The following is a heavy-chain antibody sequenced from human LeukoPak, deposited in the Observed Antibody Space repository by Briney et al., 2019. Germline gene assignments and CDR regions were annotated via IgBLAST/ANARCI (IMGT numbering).Heavy chain of an antibody. V-gene: IGHV4-34*01. D-gene: IGHD6-19*01. CDR3: ASASRTYSSGWSYYFDY. Sequence: PSETLSLTCAVYGGSFSGYYWSWIRQPPGKGLEWIGEINHSGSTNYNPSLKSRVTISLDTSKNQFSLKLSSVTAADTAVYYCASASRTYSSGWSYYFDYWGQGTLVTVSS. CDR1: GGSFSGYY. J-gene: IGHJ4*02. CDR2: INHSGST.